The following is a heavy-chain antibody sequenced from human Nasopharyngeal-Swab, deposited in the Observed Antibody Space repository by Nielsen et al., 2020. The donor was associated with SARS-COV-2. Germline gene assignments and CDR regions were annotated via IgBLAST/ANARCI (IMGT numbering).Heavy chain of an antibody. Sequence: SETLSLTCTVSGGSVGSDSYYWSWIRQPPGKGLEWIGYVSYSGSTSYNPSLESRVAISVDTSKNQFSLILTSVTAADTAVYYCASDCSTTSCYTPGADAFHIWGQGTMVTVSS. CDR1: GGSVGSDSYY. D-gene: IGHD2-2*02. CDR3: ASDCSTTSCYTPGADAFHI. CDR2: VSYSGST. V-gene: IGHV4-61*01. J-gene: IGHJ3*02.